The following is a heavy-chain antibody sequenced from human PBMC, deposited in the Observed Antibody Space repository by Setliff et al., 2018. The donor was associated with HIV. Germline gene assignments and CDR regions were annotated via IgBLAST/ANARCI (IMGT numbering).Heavy chain of an antibody. CDR1: GDTFRSYA. CDR2: IDPTLGSV. Sequence: GASVKVSCKASGDTFRSYAISWVRQAPGQGLEWMGRIDPTLGSVNYAQKFQGRVTITADKPKTTAYMQIVGLTSEDTAIYYCARVIGDDCWSGTSNWFDPWGQGTVVTVSS. J-gene: IGHJ5*02. V-gene: IGHV1-69*04. CDR3: ARVIGDDCWSGTSNWFDP. D-gene: IGHD3-3*01.